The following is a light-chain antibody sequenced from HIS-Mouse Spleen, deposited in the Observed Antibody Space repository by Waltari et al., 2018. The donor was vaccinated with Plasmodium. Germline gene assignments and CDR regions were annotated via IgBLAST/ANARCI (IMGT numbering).Light chain of an antibody. CDR1: QSVSSH. CDR2: GAA. Sequence: EIVMTQSPATLSVSPGERATLSCRASQSVSSHLAWYPQKPGQAPRLLTYGAATRATGSPARFSGSGSGTEFTLTISSMQSEDFAVYYCQQYNNWPRGTFGQGTKVEIK. V-gene: IGKV3-15*01. CDR3: QQYNNWPRGT. J-gene: IGKJ1*01.